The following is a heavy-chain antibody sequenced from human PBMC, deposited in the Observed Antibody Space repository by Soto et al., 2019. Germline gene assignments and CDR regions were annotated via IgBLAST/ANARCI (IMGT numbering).Heavy chain of an antibody. CDR3: ARGYCSGGSCPPDY. J-gene: IGHJ4*02. Sequence: QVHLVESGEGVVQPGTSLRLSCAASGFTFSTYAMHWVRQAPGKGLEWVAVISYDGSNKDYADSVKGRFTISRDNSKNTLYLQMNSLRAEDTAVYYCARGYCSGGSCPPDYWGQGTLVAVSS. D-gene: IGHD2-15*01. CDR2: ISYDGSNK. CDR1: GFTFSTYA. V-gene: IGHV3-30-3*01.